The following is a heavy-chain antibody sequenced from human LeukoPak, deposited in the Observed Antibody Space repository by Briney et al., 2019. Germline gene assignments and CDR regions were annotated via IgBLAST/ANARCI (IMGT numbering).Heavy chain of an antibody. CDR3: ARGGDSSSWYGAFDI. CDR2: ISAYNDNT. J-gene: IGHJ3*02. D-gene: IGHD6-13*01. CDR1: GYTFTNYV. Sequence: ASVKVSCKASGYTFTNYVISWVRQAPGQGLEWMGWISAYNDNTNYAQKFQGRVTITADESTSTAYMELSSLRSEDTAVYYCARGGDSSSWYGAFDIWGQGTMVTVSS. V-gene: IGHV1-18*01.